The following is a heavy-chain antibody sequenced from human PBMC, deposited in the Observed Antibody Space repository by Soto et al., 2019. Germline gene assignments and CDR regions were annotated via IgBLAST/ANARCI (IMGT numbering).Heavy chain of an antibody. J-gene: IGHJ6*02. V-gene: IGHV3-33*01. CDR1: AFTFSSYG. CDR3: ARQLLAVAGTDHYYGMDV. D-gene: IGHD6-19*01. Sequence: PGGSLRLSCAASAFTFSSYGMHWVRQAPGKGLEWVAVIWYDGSEKYYGDSVKGRITISRDNSKNTLYLQMNSLRAEDTAVCYCARQLLAVAGTDHYYGMDVWGQGTTVTVSS. CDR2: IWYDGSEK.